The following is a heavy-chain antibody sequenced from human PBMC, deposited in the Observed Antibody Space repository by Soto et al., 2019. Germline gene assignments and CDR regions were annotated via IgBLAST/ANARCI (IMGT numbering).Heavy chain of an antibody. Sequence: PSETLSLTCTVSGGSISSNYWTWIRQPPGKGLEWIGYVYNSGSTNYNPSLKSRVTISEDTSKSQFPLKVNSMTAADTAVDYCARYRREAVAGYTLDNWGQGILVTVSS. V-gene: IGHV4-59*01. CDR2: VYNSGST. J-gene: IGHJ4*02. CDR1: GGSISSNY. D-gene: IGHD6-13*01. CDR3: ARYRREAVAGYTLDN.